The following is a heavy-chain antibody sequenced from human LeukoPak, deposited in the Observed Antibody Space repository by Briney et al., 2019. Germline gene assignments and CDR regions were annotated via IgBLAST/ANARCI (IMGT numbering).Heavy chain of an antibody. J-gene: IGHJ4*02. CDR3: ARSSGTYDPFDY. D-gene: IGHD1-26*01. Sequence: SQTLSLTCAISGDSVSSNSATWNWIRQSPSRGLEWLGRTYYRCKLSDDYAVSVKNRITINPDTSKNQFSLQLNSVIPEDTAVYYCARSSGTYDPFDYWGQGTLVTVSS. CDR1: GDSVSSNSAT. CDR2: TYYRCKLSD. V-gene: IGHV6-1*01.